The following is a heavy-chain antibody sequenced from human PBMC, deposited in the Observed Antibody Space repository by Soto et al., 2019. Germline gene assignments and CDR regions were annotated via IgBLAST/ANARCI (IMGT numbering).Heavy chain of an antibody. V-gene: IGHV3-23*01. J-gene: IGHJ5*02. CDR2: VTPSGDAT. CDR1: GFTFASTS. CDR3: AKLTTS. Sequence: GSLLLPCETSGFTFASTSMSWVRQAPGKGLEWVSSVTPSGDATYSADSVKGRFTISRDNSKNTLYLQMNSLRVEDTAVYYCAKLTTSWGQGTLVTVYS.